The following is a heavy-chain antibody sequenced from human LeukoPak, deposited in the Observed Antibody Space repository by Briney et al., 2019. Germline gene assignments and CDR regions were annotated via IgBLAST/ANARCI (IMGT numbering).Heavy chain of an antibody. D-gene: IGHD6-13*01. CDR2: ISGSGGST. CDR3: AKAECYSSSWYGFGHYYYYMDV. V-gene: IGHV3-23*01. J-gene: IGHJ6*03. CDR1: GFTFSSYA. Sequence: PGGSLRLSCAASGFTFSSYAMSWVRQAPGKGLEWVSAISGSGGSTYYADSVKGRFTISRDNSKNTLYLQMNSLRAEDTAVYYCAKAECYSSSWYGFGHYYYYMDVWGKGTTVTISS.